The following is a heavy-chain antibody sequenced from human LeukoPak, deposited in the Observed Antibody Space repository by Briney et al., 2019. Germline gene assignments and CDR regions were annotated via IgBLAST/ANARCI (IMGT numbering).Heavy chain of an antibody. V-gene: IGHV3-23*01. J-gene: IGHJ6*03. D-gene: IGHD2-2*02. Sequence: PGGSLRLSCAASGFTFSSYAMSWVRQAPGKGLEWVSAISGSGGSTYYADSVKGRFTISRDNSKNTLYLQMNSLRAEDTAVYYCARDPLVEDIVVVPAAIRTRSYYYMDVWGKGTTVTVSS. CDR3: ARDPLVEDIVVVPAAIRTRSYYYMDV. CDR2: ISGSGGST. CDR1: GFTFSSYA.